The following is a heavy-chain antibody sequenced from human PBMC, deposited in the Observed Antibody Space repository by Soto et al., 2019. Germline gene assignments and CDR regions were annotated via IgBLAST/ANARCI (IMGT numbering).Heavy chain of an antibody. V-gene: IGHV2-5*02. CDR2: IYWDDNK. D-gene: IGHD3-22*01. CDR3: AHRIVTNNWFEP. Sequence: QITLKESGPTLVKPTQTLTLTCTFSGFSLSTSGVGVGWIRQPPGKALEWLALIYWDDNKRYSPSLKTRLTITKDTSKNPVVLTMPNMDPVDTATYYCAHRIVTNNWFEPWGQGTLVTVSS. J-gene: IGHJ5*02. CDR1: GFSLSTSGVG.